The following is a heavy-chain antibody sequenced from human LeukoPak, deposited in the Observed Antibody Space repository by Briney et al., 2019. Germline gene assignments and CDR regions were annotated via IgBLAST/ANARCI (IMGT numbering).Heavy chain of an antibody. J-gene: IGHJ3*01. CDR2: INSDGSTT. V-gene: IGHV3-74*01. D-gene: IGHD2/OR15-2a*01. CDR3: ARDPSGYRLLSV. CDR1: GFTFSNYW. Sequence: GGSLRLSCAASGFTFSNYWMHWVRQAPGKGLVWVSRINSDGSTTTHADSVKGRFTISRDNAKNTLYLQMDSLRAEDTAVYYCARDPSGYRLLSVWGQGTMVTVSS.